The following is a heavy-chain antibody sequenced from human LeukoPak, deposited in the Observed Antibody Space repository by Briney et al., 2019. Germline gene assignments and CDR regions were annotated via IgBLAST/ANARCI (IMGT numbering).Heavy chain of an antibody. V-gene: IGHV4-4*07. J-gene: IGHJ3*02. CDR2: IYTSGST. Sequence: PSETLSLTCTVSGGSISSYYWSWIRQPAGKGLEWIGRIYTSGSTNYNPSLKSRVTMSVATSKTQFSLKLSSVTAADTAVYYCARVLFVGGAFDIWGQGTMVTVSS. D-gene: IGHD3-10*01. CDR1: GGSISSYY. CDR3: ARVLFVGGAFDI.